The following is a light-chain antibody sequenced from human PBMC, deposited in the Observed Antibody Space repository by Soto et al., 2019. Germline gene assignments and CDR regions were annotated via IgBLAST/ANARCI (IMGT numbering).Light chain of an antibody. CDR3: QTCGTGIRV. CDR1: SGHSSYA. J-gene: IGLJ3*02. Sequence: QSVLTQSPSASASLGASVKLTCTLSSGHSSYAIAWHQQQPEKGPRYLMKLNSDGSHSKGDGIPDRFSGSSSGAERYLTISSLLSEDEADYSCQTCGTGIRVFGGGTKRTVL. V-gene: IGLV4-69*01. CDR2: LNSDGSH.